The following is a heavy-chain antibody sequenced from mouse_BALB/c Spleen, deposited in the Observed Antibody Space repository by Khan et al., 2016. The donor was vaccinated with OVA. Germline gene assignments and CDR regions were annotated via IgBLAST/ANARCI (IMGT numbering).Heavy chain of an antibody. CDR1: GYTFTSYV. CDR3: APVGSYYVSFVY. J-gene: IGHJ3*01. D-gene: IGHD1-1*01. Sequence: EVQLQQSGPEVVKPGASVKMSCKASGYTFTSYVMHWVKQKPGQGLEWIGYIYPFNDATKFNEKFNGKATLTSDKSSSTAYMEISSLTSEDSAVYYRAPVGSYYVSFVYWGQGTLVTVSA. V-gene: IGHV1S136*01. CDR2: IYPFNDAT.